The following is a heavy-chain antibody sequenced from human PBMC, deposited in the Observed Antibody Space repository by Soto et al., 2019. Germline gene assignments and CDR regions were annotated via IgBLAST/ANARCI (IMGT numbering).Heavy chain of an antibody. J-gene: IGHJ4*02. CDR3: ARGRKGYSSSWCVVVD. V-gene: IGHV4-34*01. CDR1: GGSFSGYC. D-gene: IGHD6-13*01. CDR2: ITQRGSS. Sequence: SETLSLTCAVYGGSFSGYCWSWIRQPPGKGLEWIGEITQRGSSNYNPSLKSRVTISVDTSKNQFSLKLNSVTAADTAVYYCARGRKGYSSSWCVVVDWGQGTLVTVSS.